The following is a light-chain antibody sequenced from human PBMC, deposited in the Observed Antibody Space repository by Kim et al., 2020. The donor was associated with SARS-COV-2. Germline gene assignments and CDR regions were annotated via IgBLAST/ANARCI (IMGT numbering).Light chain of an antibody. CDR1: QGISTY. CDR3: QQLNSFPPV. V-gene: IGKV1-9*01. CDR2: DAT. Sequence: ASVGDRVTITGRASQGISTYLAWYQQKPGKAPNLLIYDATTLQSGVPSRFSGGGSGTDFTLTISSLQPEDFATYYCQQLNSFPPVFGPGTKVDIK. J-gene: IGKJ3*01.